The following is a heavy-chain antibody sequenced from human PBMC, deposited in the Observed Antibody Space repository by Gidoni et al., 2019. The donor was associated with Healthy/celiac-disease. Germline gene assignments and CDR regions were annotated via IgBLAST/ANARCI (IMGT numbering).Heavy chain of an antibody. CDR1: GYTFTSYG. Sequence: QVQLVQSGAEVKNPGHSVTVSCQASGYTFTSYGISWVRQGPGQGLEWMGWISAYNGNTNYAQKLQGRVTMTTDTSTSTAYMELRSLRSDDTAVYYCARVWLAARGVAFDYWGQGTLVTVSS. V-gene: IGHV1-18*04. CDR3: ARVWLAARGVAFDY. CDR2: ISAYNGNT. J-gene: IGHJ4*02. D-gene: IGHD6-6*01.